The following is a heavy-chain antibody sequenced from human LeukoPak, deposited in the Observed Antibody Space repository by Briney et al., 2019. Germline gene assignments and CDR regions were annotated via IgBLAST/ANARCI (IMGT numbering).Heavy chain of an antibody. V-gene: IGHV3-7*01. Sequence: AGGSLRLSCTTSGFTFTLYWMAWIRQSPGKGLEWVTNINQDESQQYYLESVEGRFTVSRDNARNSVYLHMNNLRVEDTAVYYCSNGIYSPSYWGRGTLVTVSS. J-gene: IGHJ4*02. CDR3: SNGIYSPSY. D-gene: IGHD6-13*01. CDR1: GFTFTLYW. CDR2: INQDESQQ.